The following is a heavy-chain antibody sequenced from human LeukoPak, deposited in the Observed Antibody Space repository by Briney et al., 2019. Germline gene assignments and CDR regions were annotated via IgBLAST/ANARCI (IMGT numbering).Heavy chain of an antibody. Sequence: PSETLSLTCAVYGGSFSGYYWSWIRQPPGKGLEWIGEINHSGSTNYNPSLKSRVTISVDTSKNQISLKLSSVTAADTAVYYCARGRILRFLEWSPRFDPWGQGTLVTVSS. CDR2: INHSGST. D-gene: IGHD3-3*01. CDR1: GGSFSGYY. J-gene: IGHJ5*02. CDR3: ARGRILRFLEWSPRFDP. V-gene: IGHV4-34*01.